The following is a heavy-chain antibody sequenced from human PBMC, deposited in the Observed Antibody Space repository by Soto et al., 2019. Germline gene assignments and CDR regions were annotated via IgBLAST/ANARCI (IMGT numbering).Heavy chain of an antibody. CDR1: GYIFTSYW. J-gene: IGHJ3*02. Sequence: LKISCRDSGYIFTSYWISWVRQMPGKGLEWMGRIDPSDSYTNYSPSFQGHVTISADKSISTAYLQWSSLKASDTAMYYCATLDAFDIWGQGTMVTVSS. CDR2: IDPSDSYT. V-gene: IGHV5-10-1*01. CDR3: ATLDAFDI.